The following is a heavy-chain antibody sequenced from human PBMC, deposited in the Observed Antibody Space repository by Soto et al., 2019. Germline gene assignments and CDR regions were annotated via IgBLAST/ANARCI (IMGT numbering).Heavy chain of an antibody. V-gene: IGHV3-48*01. CDR3: ARTDWFDP. CDR1: GFTFSSYS. Sequence: QPGGSLRLSCAASGFTFSSYSMNWVRQAPGKGLEWVSYISSSSSTIYYADSVKGRFTISRDNAKNSLYLQMNSLRAEDTAVYYCARTDWFDPWGQGTLVTVSS. CDR2: ISSSSSTI. J-gene: IGHJ5*02.